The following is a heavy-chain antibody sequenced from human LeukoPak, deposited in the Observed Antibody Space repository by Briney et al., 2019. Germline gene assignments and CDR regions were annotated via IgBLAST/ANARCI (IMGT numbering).Heavy chain of an antibody. D-gene: IGHD3-3*01. CDR2: ISAYNGNT. V-gene: IGHV1-18*01. Sequence: ASVKVSCTASGYTFTSYGISWVRQAPGQGLEWMGWISAYNGNTNYAQKLLGRVTMTTDTSTSTAYMELRSLRSDDTAVYYCARDLYYDFWSGYYWYYYYYMDVWGKGTTVTVSS. CDR3: ARDLYYDFWSGYYWYYYYYMDV. J-gene: IGHJ6*03. CDR1: GYTFTSYG.